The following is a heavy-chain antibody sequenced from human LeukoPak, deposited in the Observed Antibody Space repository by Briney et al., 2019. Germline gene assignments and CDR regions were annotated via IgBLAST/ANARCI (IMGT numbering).Heavy chain of an antibody. Sequence: PSETLSLTCLVSGCSLSSGRYHWRWLRQPPGKGLEGLGYIYYSGSTNYDPSLKSRVTISVDKSKNQFSLKLSSVTAADTAVYYCARDPMVRGVIPYWGQGTRVTVSS. CDR3: ARDPMVRGVIPY. CDR1: GCSLSSGRYH. CDR2: IYYSGST. V-gene: IGHV4-61*01. D-gene: IGHD3-10*01. J-gene: IGHJ4*02.